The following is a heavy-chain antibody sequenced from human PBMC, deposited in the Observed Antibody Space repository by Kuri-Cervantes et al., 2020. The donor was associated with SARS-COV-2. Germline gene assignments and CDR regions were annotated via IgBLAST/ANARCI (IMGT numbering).Heavy chain of an antibody. V-gene: IGHV1-69*13. CDR1: GGTFSGYA. J-gene: IGHJ4*02. CDR3: AWLTDYGVPFDY. Sequence: SVKVSCKASGGTFSGYAISWVRQAPGQGLEWMGRIIPIFGTANYAQKFQGRVTITADESTSTAYMELSSLRSEDTAVYYCAWLTDYGVPFDYWGQGTLVTVSS. D-gene: IGHD4-17*01. CDR2: IIPIFGTA.